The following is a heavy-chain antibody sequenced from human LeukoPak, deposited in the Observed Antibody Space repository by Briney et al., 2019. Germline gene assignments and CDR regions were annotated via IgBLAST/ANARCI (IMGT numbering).Heavy chain of an antibody. D-gene: IGHD4-17*01. CDR1: GGSFSGYY. CDR2: INHSGST. J-gene: IGHJ4*02. CDR3: ARHYRYGTPG. V-gene: IGHV4-34*01. Sequence: PSETLSLTCAVYGGSFSGYYWSWIRQPPGKGLEWIGEINHSGSTNYNPSLKSRVTISVDTSKNQFSLKLSSVTAADTAVYYCARHYRYGTPGWGQGTLVTVSS.